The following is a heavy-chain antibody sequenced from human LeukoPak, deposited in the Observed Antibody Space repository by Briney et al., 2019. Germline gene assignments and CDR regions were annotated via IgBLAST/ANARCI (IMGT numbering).Heavy chain of an antibody. CDR3: AKEGYDIYYFDY. CDR1: GFTFSSYA. V-gene: IGHV3-23*01. CDR2: VSGSGGST. Sequence: GGSLRLSCAASGFTFSSYAMSWVRQAPGKGLEWVSAVSGSGGSTYYADSVKGRFTISGDNSKNTLYLQMNSLRAEDTAVYYCAKEGYDIYYFDYWGQGTLVTVSS. J-gene: IGHJ4*02. D-gene: IGHD3-9*01.